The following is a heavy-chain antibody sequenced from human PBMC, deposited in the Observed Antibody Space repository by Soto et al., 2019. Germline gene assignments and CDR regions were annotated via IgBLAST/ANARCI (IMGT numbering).Heavy chain of an antibody. J-gene: IGHJ2*01. Sequence: QVTLKESGPVLVKPTETLTLTCTVSGFSLSNGRMGVSWIRQPPGKALEWLAHIFSNDEKSHSTSLKSRLTISKDTSKRQVVLTTTNMDPVDTATYYFARIRPDWYIDLWGRGTLVTGSS. CDR1: GFSLSNGRMG. CDR2: IFSNDEK. V-gene: IGHV2-26*01. CDR3: ARIRPDWYIDL.